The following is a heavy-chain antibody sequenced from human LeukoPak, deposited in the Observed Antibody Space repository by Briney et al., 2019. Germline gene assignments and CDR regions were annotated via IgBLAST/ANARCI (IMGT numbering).Heavy chain of an antibody. J-gene: IGHJ6*02. D-gene: IGHD3-16*01. CDR1: GFTFSSYG. Sequence: GGSLRLSCAASGFTFSSYGMHWVRQAPGKGLEWVAVIWYDGSNKYYADSVKGRFTISRDNSKNTLYLQMNSLRAEDTAVYYCARDIMTTDDYYYGMDVWGQGTTVTVSS. CDR3: ARDIMTTDDYYYGMDV. CDR2: IWYDGSNK. V-gene: IGHV3-33*08.